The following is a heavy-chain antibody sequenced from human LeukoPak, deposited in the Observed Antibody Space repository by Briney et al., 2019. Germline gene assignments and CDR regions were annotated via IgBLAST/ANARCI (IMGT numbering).Heavy chain of an antibody. Sequence: PGGSLRLSCAASGFTFSNYKMNWVRQAPGKGLEWVSYISSSGSIIYYSDSVKGRFTISRDNAKNSLYLQMNSLRAEDTAVYYCARDLYSGHEGNAFDIWGQGTMVTVSS. CDR2: ISSSGSII. CDR3: ARDLYSGHEGNAFDI. CDR1: GFTFSNYK. J-gene: IGHJ3*02. D-gene: IGHD5-12*01. V-gene: IGHV3-48*03.